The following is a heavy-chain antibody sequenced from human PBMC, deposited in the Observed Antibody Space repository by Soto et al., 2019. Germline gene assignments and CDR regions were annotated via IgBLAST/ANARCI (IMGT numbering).Heavy chain of an antibody. CDR1: GFTFSSYA. J-gene: IGHJ4*02. V-gene: IGHV3-23*01. Sequence: EVQLLESGGGLVQPGGSLRLSCAASGFTFSSYAMSWVRQAPGKGLEWVSAISGSGVSTYYEDSVKGRFTISRDNSITTLYLQMKSLRAEDTAVYYCAKEYEYSSGWERIDYWGQGTLVSVSS. CDR3: AKEYEYSSGWERIDY. D-gene: IGHD6-19*01. CDR2: ISGSGVST.